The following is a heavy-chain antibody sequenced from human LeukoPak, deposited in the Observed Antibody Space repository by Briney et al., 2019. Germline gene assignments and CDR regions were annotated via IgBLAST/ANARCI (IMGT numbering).Heavy chain of an antibody. Sequence: SETLSLTCTVSGGSISSGGYYWSWIRQHPGKGLEWIGYIYYSGSTYYNPSLKSRATISVDTSKNQFSLKLSSVTAADTTVYYWARADYGGNFGGGDYWGQGTLVTVSS. J-gene: IGHJ4*02. CDR2: IYYSGST. CDR1: GGSISSGGYY. D-gene: IGHD4-23*01. V-gene: IGHV4-31*03. CDR3: ARADYGGNFGGGDY.